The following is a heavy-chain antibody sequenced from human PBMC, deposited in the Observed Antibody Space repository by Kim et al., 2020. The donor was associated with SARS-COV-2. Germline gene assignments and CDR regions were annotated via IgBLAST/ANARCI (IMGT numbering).Heavy chain of an antibody. J-gene: IGHJ1*01. D-gene: IGHD1-7*01. Sequence: GGSLRLSCAASGFTFSNSGMHWVRQAPGKGLEWVAMISDDGNKKYHADSVKGRFTISRDNSKNTLFLQMDSLREEDTAVYYCAIGNFQIAHWGQGTLVTVSS. CDR1: GFTFSNSG. CDR2: ISDDGNKK. V-gene: IGHV3-30*03. CDR3: AIGNFQIAH.